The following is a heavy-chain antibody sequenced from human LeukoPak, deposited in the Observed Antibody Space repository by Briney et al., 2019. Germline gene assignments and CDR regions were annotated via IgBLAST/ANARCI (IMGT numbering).Heavy chain of an antibody. CDR3: AKSLYCGDDCF. V-gene: IGHV4-34*01. CDR2: LNDTGIT. Sequence: SETLSLTCAVYGGSFNYYWSWIRQPPGKGLEWIGELNDTGITKYNPSLKSRVSISVDTSKNQFSLKLTSVTAADTAIYYCAKSLYCGDDCFWGPGTMVTVSS. J-gene: IGHJ3*01. D-gene: IGHD2-21*02. CDR1: GGSFNYY.